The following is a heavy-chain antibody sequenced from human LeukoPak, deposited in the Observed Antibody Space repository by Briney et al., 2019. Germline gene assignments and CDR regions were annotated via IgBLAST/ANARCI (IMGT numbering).Heavy chain of an antibody. D-gene: IGHD3-22*01. CDR2: IYPGDSDT. J-gene: IGHJ6*02. CDR3: ARQGGYYDSSGYYLGDYYYGMDA. Sequence: GESLKISCKGSGYSFTSYWIGWVRQLPGKGLEWMGIIYPGDSDTRYSPSFQGQVTISADKSISTAYLQWSSLKASDTAMYYCARQGGYYDSSGYYLGDYYYGMDAWGQGTTVTVSS. V-gene: IGHV5-51*01. CDR1: GYSFTSYW.